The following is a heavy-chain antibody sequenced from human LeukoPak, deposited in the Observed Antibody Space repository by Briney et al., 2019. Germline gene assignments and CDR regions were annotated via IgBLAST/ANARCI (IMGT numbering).Heavy chain of an antibody. CDR1: GFTFSSYL. V-gene: IGHV3-7*01. Sequence: GGSLRLSRAASGFTFSSYLMSWVRQAPGKGLEWVANIKQDGGEKYYVDSVKGRFTISRDNAKNSLYLQMNSLRAEDTAVYYCARGGRKSRGVDIVRKKETGYYYYMDVWGKGTTVTVSS. CDR2: IKQDGGEK. D-gene: IGHD2-15*01. CDR3: ARGGRKSRGVDIVRKKETGYYYYMDV. J-gene: IGHJ6*03.